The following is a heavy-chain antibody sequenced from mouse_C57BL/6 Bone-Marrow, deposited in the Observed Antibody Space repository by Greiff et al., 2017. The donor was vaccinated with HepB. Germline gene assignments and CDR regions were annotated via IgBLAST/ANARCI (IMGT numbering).Heavy chain of an antibody. CDR3: ALITTVVARAMDY. D-gene: IGHD1-1*01. CDR1: GYTFTSYW. CDR2: IDPSDSYT. Sequence: VQLQQPGAELVMPGASVKLSCKASGYTFTSYWMHWVKQRPGQGLEWIGEIDPSDSYTNYNQKFKGKSTLTVDKSSSTAYMQLISLTSEDSAVYYCALITTVVARAMDYWGQGTSVTVSS. J-gene: IGHJ4*01. V-gene: IGHV1-69*01.